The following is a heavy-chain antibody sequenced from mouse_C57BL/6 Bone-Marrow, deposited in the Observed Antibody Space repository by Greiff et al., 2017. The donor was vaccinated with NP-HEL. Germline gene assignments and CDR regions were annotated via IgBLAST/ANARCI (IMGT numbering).Heavy chain of an antibody. CDR2: ISSGGDYI. CDR3: TRDIRYYGSSYFDY. D-gene: IGHD1-1*01. J-gene: IGHJ2*01. V-gene: IGHV5-9-1*02. Sequence: EVKLMESGEGLVKPGGSLKLSCAASGFTFSSYAMSWVRQTPEKRLEWVAYISSGGDYIYYADTVKGRFTISRDNARNTLYLQMSSLKSEDTAMYYCTRDIRYYGSSYFDYWGQGTTLTVSS. CDR1: GFTFSSYA.